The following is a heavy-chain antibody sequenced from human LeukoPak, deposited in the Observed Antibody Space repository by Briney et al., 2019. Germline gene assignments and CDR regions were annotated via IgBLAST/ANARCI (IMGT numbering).Heavy chain of an antibody. CDR1: GGSFSDYY. V-gene: IGHV4-34*01. J-gene: IGHJ4*02. Sequence: WETLSLTCAVYGGSFSDYYWSWIRQPPGKGLEWIGEINHSGSTNYNPSLKSRVTISVDTSKNQFSLKLSSVTAADTAVYYCARSPVDTAMSFVYWGQGTLVSVSS. CDR2: INHSGST. CDR3: ARSPVDTAMSFVY. D-gene: IGHD5-18*01.